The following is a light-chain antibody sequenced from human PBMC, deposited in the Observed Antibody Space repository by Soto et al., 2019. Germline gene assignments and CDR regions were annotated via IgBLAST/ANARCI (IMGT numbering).Light chain of an antibody. CDR2: VAS. V-gene: IGKV3-11*01. Sequence: IVLTQSPGTLSLSPGERATLSCKASQSLSASYLAWYQQKPDQAPRLLFYVASNRATGIPARFSGSGSGTDFTLTISSLEPQDFAVYYCQQRSNWPPEGTFGQGTKVDIK. J-gene: IGKJ1*01. CDR1: QSLSASY. CDR3: QQRSNWPPEGT.